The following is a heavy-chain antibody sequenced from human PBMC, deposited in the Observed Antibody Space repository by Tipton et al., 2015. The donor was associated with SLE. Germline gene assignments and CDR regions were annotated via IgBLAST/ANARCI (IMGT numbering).Heavy chain of an antibody. J-gene: IGHJ3*02. CDR1: GGSISSSSYY. V-gene: IGHV4-39*07. CDR3: ARLRELYYDSSPDAFDI. Sequence: TLSLTCTVSGGSISSSSYYWGWIRPPPGKGLEWIGSIYTSGSTNYNPSLKSRVTMSVDTSKNQFSLKLSSVTAADTAVYYCARLRELYYDSSPDAFDIWGQGTMVTVSS. CDR2: IYTSGST. D-gene: IGHD3-22*01.